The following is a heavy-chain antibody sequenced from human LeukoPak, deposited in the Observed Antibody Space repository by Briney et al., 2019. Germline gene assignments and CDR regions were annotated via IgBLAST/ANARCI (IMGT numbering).Heavy chain of an antibody. CDR1: GFTFSNYG. CDR2: IWYDGSNK. CDR3: ARGGYSYGSTYY. Sequence: GGSLRLSCAASGFTFSNYGMHWVRQAPGKGLEWVAVIWYDGSNKYYGDSVKGRFTISRDNSKNTLYLQMNSLRAEDTAVYYCARGGYSYGSTYYWGQGTLVTVSS. V-gene: IGHV3-33*01. D-gene: IGHD5-18*01. J-gene: IGHJ4*02.